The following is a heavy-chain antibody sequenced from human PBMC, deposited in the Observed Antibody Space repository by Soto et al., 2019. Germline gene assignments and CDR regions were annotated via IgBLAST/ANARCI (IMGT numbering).Heavy chain of an antibody. CDR3: ARDPGQDEAMDY. J-gene: IGHJ4*02. CDR2: IWHDGKNK. CDR1: GFTFSNFG. V-gene: IGHV3-33*01. Sequence: QVQVVESGGGVVQPGRSLRLSCVASGFTFSNFGMHWVRQAPGTGLEWVAVIWHDGKNKYYADSAEGRFTVSRDNSKNTLYLQMNSLTDEDTAVYYCARDPGQDEAMDYWGQGTLVTVSS.